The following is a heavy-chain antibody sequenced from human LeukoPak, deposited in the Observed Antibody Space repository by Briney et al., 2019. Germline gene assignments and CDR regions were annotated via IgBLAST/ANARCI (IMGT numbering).Heavy chain of an antibody. CDR1: GFTFSSYA. CDR3: ARDVFPSGSYDDY. Sequence: GGSLRLSCAASGFTFSSYAMHWVRQAPGKGLEWVAVISYDGSNKYYADSVKGRFTISRDNSKNTLYLQMNSLRAEDTAVYYCARDVFPSGSYDDYWGQGTLVTVSS. V-gene: IGHV3-30*04. D-gene: IGHD1-26*01. CDR2: ISYDGSNK. J-gene: IGHJ4*02.